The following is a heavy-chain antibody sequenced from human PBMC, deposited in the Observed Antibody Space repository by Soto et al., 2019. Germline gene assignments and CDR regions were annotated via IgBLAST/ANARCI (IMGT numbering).Heavy chain of an antibody. V-gene: IGHV5-51*01. Sequence: EVQLVQSGAEVKKPGESLKISCKGSGYSFTNYWIGWLRQMPGKGLAWMGIIYPGDSDTRYSPSFQGQVTISADKSSSIDYLQWSRLKASDTAMYYCARRGFEVGASDYWGKGTLVPVSS. D-gene: IGHD1-26*01. CDR2: IYPGDSDT. CDR3: ARRGFEVGASDY. J-gene: IGHJ4*02. CDR1: GYSFTNYW.